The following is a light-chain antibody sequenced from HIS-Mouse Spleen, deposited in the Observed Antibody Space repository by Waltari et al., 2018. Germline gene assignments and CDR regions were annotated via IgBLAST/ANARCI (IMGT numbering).Light chain of an antibody. CDR2: EVS. CDR1: SSDVGGYNY. J-gene: IGLJ2*01. V-gene: IGLV2-8*01. Sequence: QSALTQPPSASGSPGQSVTISCTGTSSDVGGYNYVSWYQQHPGKAPKLMIYEVSKLPSGVPDRFSGSKSGNTASLTVSGLQAEDEADYYCSSYAGSNKVFGGVTKLTVL. CDR3: SSYAGSNKV.